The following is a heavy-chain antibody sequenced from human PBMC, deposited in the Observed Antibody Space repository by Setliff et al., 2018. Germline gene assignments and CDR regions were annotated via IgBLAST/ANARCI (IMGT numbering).Heavy chain of an antibody. J-gene: IGHJ4*02. CDR3: AYSSDYDFWSGYPPALDY. CDR1: GSTLTELT. V-gene: IGHV1-24*01. CDR2: FNPEDDEI. D-gene: IGHD3-3*01. Sequence: ASVKVSCKVSGSTLTELTMYWVRQAPGKGLEWMGSFNPEDDEIIYAQKFLGRVTMTEDTSTDTAYMELSSLRSEDTAVYYCAYSSDYDFWSGYPPALDYWGQGTLVTVSS.